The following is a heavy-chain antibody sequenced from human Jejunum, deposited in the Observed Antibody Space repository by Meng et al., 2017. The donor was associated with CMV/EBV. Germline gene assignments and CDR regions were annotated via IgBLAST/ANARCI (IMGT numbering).Heavy chain of an antibody. CDR1: EFRFSSHN. Sequence: EFRFSSHNMNCVRQAPGKGLEWVASISTTSTYIYYADPVKGRFTISRDNAKNSLYLQMNSLRVEDTAVYYCANQMPWNYYYGMDLWGQGTTVTVSS. CDR2: ISTTSTYI. V-gene: IGHV3-21*01. D-gene: IGHD2-2*01. J-gene: IGHJ6*02. CDR3: ANQMPWNYYYGMDL.